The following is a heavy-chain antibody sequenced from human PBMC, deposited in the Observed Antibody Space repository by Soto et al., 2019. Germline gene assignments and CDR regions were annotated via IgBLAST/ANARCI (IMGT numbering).Heavy chain of an antibody. CDR2: INPSGGST. Sequence: ASVKVSCKASGYTFTSYYMHWVRQAPGQGLEWMGIINPSGGSTSYAQKFQGRVTMTRDTSTSTVYMELSSLRSEDTAVYYCARAAYYYGSGSYVFDPWGQGTLVTVSS. V-gene: IGHV1-46*01. CDR1: GYTFTSYY. D-gene: IGHD3-10*01. CDR3: ARAAYYYGSGSYVFDP. J-gene: IGHJ5*02.